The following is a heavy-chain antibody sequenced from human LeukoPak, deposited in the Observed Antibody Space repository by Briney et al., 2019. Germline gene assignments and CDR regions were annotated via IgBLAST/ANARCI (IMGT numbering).Heavy chain of an antibody. V-gene: IGHV1-24*01. CDR3: ATGLWFGELARDY. D-gene: IGHD3-10*01. J-gene: IGHJ4*02. CDR1: GYTLTELS. CDR2: FDPEDGET. Sequence: ASVKVSCKVSGYTLTELSMHWVRQAPGKGLEWMGGFDPEDGETIYAQKFQGRVTMTEDTSTDAAYMELSSLRSEDTAVYYCATGLWFGELARDYWGQGTLVTVSS.